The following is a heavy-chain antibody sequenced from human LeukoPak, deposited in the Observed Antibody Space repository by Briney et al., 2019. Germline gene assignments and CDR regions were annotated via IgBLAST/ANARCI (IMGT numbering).Heavy chain of an antibody. CDR3: ARAYYDSSGFCDY. J-gene: IGHJ4*02. Sequence: ASVKVSCKASGYTFTSYGISWVRQAPGQGLEWMGWISAYNGNTNFAQKLQGRVTMTTDTSTSTAYIELRGLRSDDTAVYYCARAYYDSSGFCDYWGQGTLVTVSS. CDR2: ISAYNGNT. D-gene: IGHD3-22*01. V-gene: IGHV1-18*01. CDR1: GYTFTSYG.